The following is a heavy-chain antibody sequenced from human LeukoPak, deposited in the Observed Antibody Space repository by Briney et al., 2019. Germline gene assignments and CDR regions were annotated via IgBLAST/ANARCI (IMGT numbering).Heavy chain of an antibody. CDR1: GGSISSYY. CDR3: ARRQEEGGGYYDYVWGSYRSNWFDP. V-gene: IGHV4-59*08. J-gene: IGHJ5*02. CDR2: IYYSGST. Sequence: SETLSLTCTVSGGSISSYYWSWIRQPPGKGLEWIGYIYYSGSTNYNPSLKSRVTISVDTSKNQFSLKLSSVTAADTAVYYCARRQEEGGGYYDYVWGSYRSNWFDPWGQETLVTVSS. D-gene: IGHD3-16*02.